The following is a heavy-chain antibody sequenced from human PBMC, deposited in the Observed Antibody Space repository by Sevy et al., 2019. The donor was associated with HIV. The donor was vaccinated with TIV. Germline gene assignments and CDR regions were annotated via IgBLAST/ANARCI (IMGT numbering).Heavy chain of an antibody. CDR1: GFTFSDYY. D-gene: IGHD3-22*01. J-gene: IGHJ5*02. Sequence: GGSLRLSCAASGFTFSDYYMSWIRQAPGKGLEWVSYISSSGSTIYYADSVKGRFTISRDNAKNSLYLQMNSLRAEDTAMYYCARASGLIVRGDWFDPWGQGTLVTVSS. CDR3: ARASGLIVRGDWFDP. V-gene: IGHV3-11*01. CDR2: ISSSGSTI.